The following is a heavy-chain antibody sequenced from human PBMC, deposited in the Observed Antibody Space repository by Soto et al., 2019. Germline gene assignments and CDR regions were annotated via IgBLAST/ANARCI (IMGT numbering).Heavy chain of an antibody. CDR2: ISYDGSNK. V-gene: IGHV3-30-3*01. D-gene: IGHD6-13*01. Sequence: VQLVESGGGVVQPGRSLRLSCAASGFTFSSYAMHWVRQAPGKGLEWVAVISYDGSNKYYADSVKGRFTISRDNSKNTLYLQMNSLRAEDTAVYYCARDGGSIAAAGYNWFDPWGQGTLVTVSS. CDR1: GFTFSSYA. CDR3: ARDGGSIAAAGYNWFDP. J-gene: IGHJ5*02.